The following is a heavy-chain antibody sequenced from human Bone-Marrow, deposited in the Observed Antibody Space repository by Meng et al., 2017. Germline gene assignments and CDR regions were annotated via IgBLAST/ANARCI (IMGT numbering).Heavy chain of an antibody. CDR2: ISSSGTTI. CDR3: ARVGGEADY. V-gene: IGHV3-11*01. J-gene: IGHJ4*02. Sequence: QVQLMSSGGVVVKRGRSLGLSCAASGFSFSDYYMSWIRQAPGKGLEWVSYISSSGTTIYYADSVKGRFTISRDNAKNSLYLQMNSLRAEDTAVYYCARVGGEADYWGQGTLVTVSS. CDR1: GFSFSDYY. D-gene: IGHD3-10*01.